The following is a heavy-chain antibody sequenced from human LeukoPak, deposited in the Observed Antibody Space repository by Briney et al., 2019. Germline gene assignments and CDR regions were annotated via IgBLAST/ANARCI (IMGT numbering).Heavy chain of an antibody. V-gene: IGHV3-7*01. D-gene: IGHD5-12*01. CDR3: ARGLPYSGYDVDY. CDR1: GFTFSSYW. CDR2: IKQDGSEK. Sequence: GGSLRLSCAASGFTFSSYWMSWVRQAPGKGLEWVANIKQDGSEKYYVDSVKGRFTISRDNAKNSLYLQMNSLRAEDTAVYYCARGLPYSGYDVDYWGQGTLVTVSS. J-gene: IGHJ4*02.